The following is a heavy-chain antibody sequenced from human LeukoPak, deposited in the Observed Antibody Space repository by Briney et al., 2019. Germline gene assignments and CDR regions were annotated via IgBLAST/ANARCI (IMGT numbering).Heavy chain of an antibody. J-gene: IGHJ4*02. Sequence: ASVKVSCKASGYTFSTYGISWVRQAPGQGLEWMGWINPNSGGTNYAQKFQGRVTMTRDTSISTAYMELSRLRSDDTAVYYCAIYGDQLYYFDYWGQGTLVTVSS. V-gene: IGHV1-2*02. CDR2: INPNSGGT. CDR1: GYTFSTYG. D-gene: IGHD4-17*01. CDR3: AIYGDQLYYFDY.